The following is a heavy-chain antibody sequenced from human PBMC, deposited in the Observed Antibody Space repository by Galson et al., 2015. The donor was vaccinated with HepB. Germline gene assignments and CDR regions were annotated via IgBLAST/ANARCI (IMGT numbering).Heavy chain of an antibody. CDR3: ASADNWNHALDY. CDR1: GFTFSRYW. Sequence: SLRLSCAASGFTFSRYWMHWVRQVPGKGLVWVARINSDGSSTNYADSGKGRFTISRDNAKNTLYLQMNRLRVEDTAVYYCASADNWNHALDYWGQGTLVTVSS. V-gene: IGHV3-74*01. CDR2: INSDGSST. J-gene: IGHJ4*02. D-gene: IGHD1-20*01.